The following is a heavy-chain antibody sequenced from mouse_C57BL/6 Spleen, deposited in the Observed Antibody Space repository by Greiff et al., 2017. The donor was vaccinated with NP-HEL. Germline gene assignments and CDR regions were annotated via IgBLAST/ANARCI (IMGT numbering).Heavy chain of an antibody. CDR2: ISSGGSYT. V-gene: IGHV5-6*01. D-gene: IGHD1-1*01. CDR1: GFTFSSYG. CDR3: ARQDGSSFDY. Sequence: EVMLVESGGDLVKPGGSLKLSCAASGFTFSSYGMSWVRQTPDKRLEWVATISSGGSYTYYPDSVKGRFTNSRDNAKNTLYLQMSSLKSEDTAMYYCARQDGSSFDYWGQGTTLTVSS. J-gene: IGHJ2*01.